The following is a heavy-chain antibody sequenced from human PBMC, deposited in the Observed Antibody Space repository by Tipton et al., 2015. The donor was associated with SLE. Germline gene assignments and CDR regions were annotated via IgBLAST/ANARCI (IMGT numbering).Heavy chain of an antibody. CDR2: INPSGGST. J-gene: IGHJ6*03. Sequence: QSGAEVKKPGASVKVSCKASGYTFTSYYMHWVRQAPGQGLEWMGIINPSGGSTSYAQKFQGRVTMTRDTSTSTVYMELSSLRSEDTAVYYCARGVWSLVAAPHCYMDVWGKGSTVTVSS. CDR3: ARGVWSLVAAPHCYMDV. D-gene: IGHD2-15*01. V-gene: IGHV1-46*01. CDR1: GYTFTSYY.